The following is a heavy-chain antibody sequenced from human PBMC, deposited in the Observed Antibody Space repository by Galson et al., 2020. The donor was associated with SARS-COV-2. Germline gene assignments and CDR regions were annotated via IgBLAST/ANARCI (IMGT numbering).Heavy chain of an antibody. Sequence: SQTLSLTCTVSGGPLGSYYWSWIRQAAGKRLEWIGQTNKRGRNNYKPYLMTRVTMSVDMSKNQFFLRLTSVTAADTAIYYCARDFEPWGQGLRVTVSS. CDR2: TNKRGRN. V-gene: IGHV4-4*07. CDR3: ARDFEP. CDR1: GGPLGSYY. J-gene: IGHJ5*02.